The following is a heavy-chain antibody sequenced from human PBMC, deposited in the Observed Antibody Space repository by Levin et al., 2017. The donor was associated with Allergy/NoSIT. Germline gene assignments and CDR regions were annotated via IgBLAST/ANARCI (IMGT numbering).Heavy chain of an antibody. V-gene: IGHV3-30*02. CDR3: ARDSAVRVLIVHHGMDF. D-gene: IGHD3-10*01. CDR2: TWADGSNK. Sequence: PGGSLRLSCAASGFTFSSYGMHWVRQAPGKGLEWVSFTWADGSNKFYPVSVKGRFSISRDNSMNTVYLHMDNLRAEDTVVYYCARDSAVRVLIVHHGMDFWGQGTTVIVS. J-gene: IGHJ6*02. CDR1: GFTFSSYG.